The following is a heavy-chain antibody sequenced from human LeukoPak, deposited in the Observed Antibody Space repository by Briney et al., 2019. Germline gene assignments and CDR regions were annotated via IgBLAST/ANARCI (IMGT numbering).Heavy chain of an antibody. CDR2: IYYGGST. J-gene: IGHJ5*02. V-gene: IGHV4-39*01. D-gene: IGHD2-15*01. Sequence: SQTLSLTCTVSGGSISSSDYYWGWIRQPPGKGLEWIGSIYYGGSTYYNPSLKSRVTISVDTSMNQFSLKLSFVTTADTAVYYCARALGYCSGGSCTRGYNWFDPWGQGTLVTVPS. CDR3: ARALGYCSGGSCTRGYNWFDP. CDR1: GGSISSSDYY.